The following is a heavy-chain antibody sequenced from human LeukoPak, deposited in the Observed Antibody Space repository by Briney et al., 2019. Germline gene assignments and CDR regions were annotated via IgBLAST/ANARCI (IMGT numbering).Heavy chain of an antibody. CDR1: GFTFNTYG. CDR2: IRGNGIST. J-gene: IGHJ2*01. V-gene: IGHV3-23*01. D-gene: IGHD5-24*01. CDR3: VKGRDVYNYWYFDI. Sequence: GGSLRLSCAAYGFTFNTYGMSWVRQGPGKGLEWVSAIRGNGISTSTADSVKGPFTISRDNSKNTVYLQMNSLRTADTAIYFCVKGRDVYNYWYFDIWGRGTLVTVS.